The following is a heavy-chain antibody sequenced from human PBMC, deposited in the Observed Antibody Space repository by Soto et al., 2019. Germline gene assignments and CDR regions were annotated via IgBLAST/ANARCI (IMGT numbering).Heavy chain of an antibody. CDR1: GFTFSSYT. CDR3: ARDRPFFGSDSRIGGPLIPYYFDP. CDR2: ISSSSRTI. V-gene: IGHV3-48*02. J-gene: IGHJ4*02. Sequence: EVQLVESGGTLVQPGGSLRLSCAASGFTFSSYTMNWVRQAPGKGLEWISYISSSSRTINYADSVRGRFTVSSDNAKDTLFLQMTSLRHEHTGLHFCARDRPFFGSDSRIGGPLIPYYFDPFGQGTLVTVSS. D-gene: IGHD3-3*02.